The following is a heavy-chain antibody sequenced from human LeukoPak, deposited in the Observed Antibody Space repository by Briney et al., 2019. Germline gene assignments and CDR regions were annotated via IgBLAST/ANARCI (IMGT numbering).Heavy chain of an antibody. D-gene: IGHD3/OR15-3a*01. CDR3: ARGGGLGFYYYYMDV. CDR1: GGSISSSSYY. V-gene: IGHV4-39*07. Sequence: SETLSLTCTVSGGSISSSSYYWGWIRQPPGKGLEWIGSIYYSGSTYYNPSLKSRVTISVDTSKNQFSLKLSSVTAADPAVYFCARGGGLGFYYYYMDVWGKGTTVTISS. J-gene: IGHJ6*03. CDR2: IYYSGST.